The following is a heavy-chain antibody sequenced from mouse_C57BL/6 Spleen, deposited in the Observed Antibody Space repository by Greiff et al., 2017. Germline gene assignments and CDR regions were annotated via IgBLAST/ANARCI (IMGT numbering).Heavy chain of an antibody. J-gene: IGHJ2*01. Sequence: QVQLQQSGAELVRPGASVTLSCKASGYTFTDYEMHWVKQTPVHGLEWIGAIDPETGGTAYNQKFKGKAILTADKSSSTAYMELRSLTSEDSAVYYCTRSELRSYFDYWGQGTTLTVSS. D-gene: IGHD1-1*01. CDR3: TRSELRSYFDY. V-gene: IGHV1-15*01. CDR1: GYTFTDYE. CDR2: IDPETGGT.